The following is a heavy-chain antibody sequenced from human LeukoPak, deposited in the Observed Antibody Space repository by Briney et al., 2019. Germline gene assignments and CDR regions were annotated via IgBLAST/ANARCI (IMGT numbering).Heavy chain of an antibody. CDR2: ITSSSDI. V-gene: IGHV3-21*01. CDR3: AREAGSTWQPVDY. D-gene: IGHD6-13*01. Sequence: PGGSLRLSCAASGFIFSSFTMNWVRQAPGKGLEWLSSITSSSDIYYADSLKGRITISRDNTKNSLYLQMNSLRAEDTAVYYCAREAGSTWQPVDYWGQGTLVTVSS. CDR1: GFIFSSFT. J-gene: IGHJ4*02.